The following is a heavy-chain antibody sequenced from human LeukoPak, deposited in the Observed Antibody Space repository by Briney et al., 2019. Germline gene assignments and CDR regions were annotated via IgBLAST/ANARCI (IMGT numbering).Heavy chain of an antibody. CDR1: GDSVRTSNYY. CDR2: ISYIGST. J-gene: IGHJ4*02. CDR3: ASLYCSRTSCFFDY. V-gene: IGHV4-61*01. D-gene: IGHD2-2*01. Sequence: SETLSLTCTVSGDSVRTSNYYWSWIRQPPGTGLEWIGYISYIGSTNYNPSLKSRVTISLDTSKNQFSLKLSSVTAADTAVYYCASLYCSRTSCFFDYWGQGTLVTASS.